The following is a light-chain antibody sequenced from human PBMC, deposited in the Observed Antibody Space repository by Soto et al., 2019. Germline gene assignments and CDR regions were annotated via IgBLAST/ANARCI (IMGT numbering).Light chain of an antibody. V-gene: IGLV6-57*02. Sequence: NFMLTQPHSVSESPGKTVTISCTGSSGSIASNYVQWYQQRPSSAPTTVIYEDNQRPSGVPDRFSGSIDSSSNSASLTISGLKTEDGADYYCQSYDSSNPYVVFGGGTKVTVL. CDR1: SGSIASNY. CDR3: QSYDSSNPYVV. J-gene: IGLJ2*01. CDR2: EDN.